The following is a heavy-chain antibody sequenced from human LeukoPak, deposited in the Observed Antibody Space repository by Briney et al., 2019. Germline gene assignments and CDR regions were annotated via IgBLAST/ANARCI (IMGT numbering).Heavy chain of an antibody. Sequence: PSETLSLSCTVSGGSISSTYDHWDWIRQPPGKGLEWMGSIRYSGTTYYNPSLKGRVTIFVDTSNNQFSLRLRSVTAADTAVYYCARRLHYFDYWGQGSLVTVSS. J-gene: IGHJ4*02. D-gene: IGHD2-21*02. CDR2: IRYSGTT. CDR3: ARRLHYFDY. V-gene: IGHV4-39*01. CDR1: GGSISSTYDH.